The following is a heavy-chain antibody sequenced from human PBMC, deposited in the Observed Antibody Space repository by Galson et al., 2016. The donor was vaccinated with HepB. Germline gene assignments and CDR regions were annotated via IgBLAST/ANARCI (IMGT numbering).Heavy chain of an antibody. Sequence: SVKVSCKASDNTFSKDYIHWVRQAPGQGLQWLGTIHTSGAYTTYAQRFDGRVTMTRDTATNTVYMELRALTSKDTAVYYCARANYNLLTGYYSGLDHWGQGTLVTVSS. CDR3: ARANYNLLTGYYSGLDH. D-gene: IGHD3-9*01. CDR2: IHTSGAYT. CDR1: DNTFSKDY. J-gene: IGHJ4*02. V-gene: IGHV1-46*01.